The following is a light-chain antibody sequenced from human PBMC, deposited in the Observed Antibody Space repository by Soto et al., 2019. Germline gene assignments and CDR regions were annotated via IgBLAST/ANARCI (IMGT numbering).Light chain of an antibody. V-gene: IGKV1-5*03. CDR2: KAS. CDR3: QQYNTPAMS. CDR1: ESINNN. Sequence: TQMTQSPSTLSASVGDRVTITCRSSESINNNLAWYQQTPGKAPKLLIQKASTLQSGVPSRFSGSQFGTQFTLTISSLQPDDFATYFCQQYNTPAMSFGQGTRLEIK. J-gene: IGKJ5*01.